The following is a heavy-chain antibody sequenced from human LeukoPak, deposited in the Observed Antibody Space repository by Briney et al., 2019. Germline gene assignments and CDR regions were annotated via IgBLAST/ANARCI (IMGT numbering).Heavy chain of an antibody. J-gene: IGHJ4*02. CDR3: AREPRKMPGGFDY. Sequence: SETLSLTCTVSGGSISSYYWSWIRQPPGKGLEWIGYIYYSGSTNYNPSLKSRVTISVDTSKNQFSLKLSSVTAADTAVYYCAREPRKMPGGFDYWGQGTLVTVSS. D-gene: IGHD1-14*01. V-gene: IGHV4-59*12. CDR2: IYYSGST. CDR1: GGSISSYY.